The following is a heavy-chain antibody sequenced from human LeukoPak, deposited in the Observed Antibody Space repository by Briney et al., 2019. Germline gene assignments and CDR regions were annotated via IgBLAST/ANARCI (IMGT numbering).Heavy chain of an antibody. CDR3: ARGGYYYDSSGYPWYFDY. CDR1: GGSFSVYY. Sequence: SETLSLTCAVYGGSFSVYYWSWIRQPPGKGLEWIGEINHSGSTNYNPSLKSRVTISVDTSKNQFSLKLSSVTAADTAVYYCARGGYYYDSSGYPWYFDYWGQGTLVTVSS. CDR2: INHSGST. D-gene: IGHD3-22*01. V-gene: IGHV4-34*01. J-gene: IGHJ4*02.